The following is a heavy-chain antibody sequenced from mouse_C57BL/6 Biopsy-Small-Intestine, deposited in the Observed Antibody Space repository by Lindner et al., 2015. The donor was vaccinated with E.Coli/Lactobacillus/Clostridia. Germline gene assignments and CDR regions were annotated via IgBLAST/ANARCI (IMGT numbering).Heavy chain of an antibody. J-gene: IGHJ3*01. CDR3: TILTPFIY. CDR2: IDPEDGET. D-gene: IGHD1-1*01. V-gene: IGHV14-2*01. Sequence: VQLQESGADLVKPGASVKLSCTASGFNIKDYYMHWVKQRTEQGLEWIGRIDPEDGETKYDPKFQGKATITADTSSNTAYLQLNSLTSEDTAVYYCTILTPFIYWGQGTLVTVSA. CDR1: GFNIKDYY.